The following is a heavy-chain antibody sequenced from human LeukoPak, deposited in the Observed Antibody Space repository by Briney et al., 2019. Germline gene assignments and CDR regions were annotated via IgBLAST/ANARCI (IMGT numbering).Heavy chain of an antibody. J-gene: IGHJ4*02. D-gene: IGHD3-22*01. CDR1: GFTVSRHW. Sequence: GSLRLSCAASGFTVSRHWMHWVRQAPGKGLVWISRINSDGRKTDYADFVKGRFTISRDNSKNTLYLQMNSLRAEDTAVYYCAKHYYDSSGYYIFDYWGQGTLVTVSS. V-gene: IGHV3-74*01. CDR2: INSDGRKT. CDR3: AKHYYDSSGYYIFDY.